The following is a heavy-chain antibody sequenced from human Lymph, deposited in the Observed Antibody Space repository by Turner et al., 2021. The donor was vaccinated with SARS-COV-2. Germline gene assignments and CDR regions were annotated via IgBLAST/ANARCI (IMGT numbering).Heavy chain of an antibody. CDR2: ISSSGGRT. V-gene: IGHV3-23*01. CDR3: AKGPYCSSTSCPTVGAFDI. CDR1: GFTFRSYG. D-gene: IGHD2-2*01. J-gene: IGHJ3*02. Sequence: EVQLLESGGGLVQPGGSLRLSCAASGFTFRSYGMSWVRQAPGKGLEWVSAISSSGGRTYYADSVKGRFTIARDNSKNTLYLQMNSLRPEDTAVYYCAKGPYCSSTSCPTVGAFDIWGQGTMVTISS.